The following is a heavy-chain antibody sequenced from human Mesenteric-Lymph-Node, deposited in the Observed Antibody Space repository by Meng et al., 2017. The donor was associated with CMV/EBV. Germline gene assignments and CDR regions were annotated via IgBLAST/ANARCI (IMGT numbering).Heavy chain of an antibody. D-gene: IGHD1-26*01. CDR1: SYSFTSYG. V-gene: IGHV1-18*01. CDR3: ARAIIVGATESDF. J-gene: IGHJ4*02. Sequence: KASSYSFTSYGISWVRRGPGQGLEWMGWISPYLGNTSYAAKFQGRVTMTTDTSTSTAYMELRSLRSDDTAVYYCARAIIVGATESDFWGQGTLVTVSS. CDR2: ISPYLGNT.